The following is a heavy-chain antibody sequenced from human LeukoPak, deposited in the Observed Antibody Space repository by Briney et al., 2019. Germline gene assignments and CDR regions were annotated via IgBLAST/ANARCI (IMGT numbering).Heavy chain of an antibody. CDR2: IFYSGST. CDR1: GGSISSYY. Sequence: SETLSLTCTVSGGSISSYYWGWVRQPPGKALEWIGNIFYSGSTYYSPSLKSRVTISLDTSRNQFSLKLSSVTAADTAVYYCARDLYSSRTNDAFVIWGQGTVVTVSS. D-gene: IGHD6-13*01. J-gene: IGHJ3*02. CDR3: ARDLYSSRTNDAFVI. V-gene: IGHV4-39*07.